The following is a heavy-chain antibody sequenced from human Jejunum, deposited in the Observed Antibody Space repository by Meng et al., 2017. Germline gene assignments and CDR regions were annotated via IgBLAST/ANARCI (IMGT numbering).Heavy chain of an antibody. J-gene: IGHJ4*02. CDR2: IYHSGIT. Sequence: VQLNEACPGQVKPSGPLSPPLPVSCCFIINNNCWNWDRQPPGNGLEWIGEIYHSGITNYNPSLKSRVTISVDKSKNQFSLNLSSLTAADTAVYYCATAYESSGYYYLYYFQYWGQGTLVTVSS. CDR3: ATAYESSGYYYLYYFQY. V-gene: IGHV4-4*02. CDR1: CCFIINNNC. D-gene: IGHD3-22*01.